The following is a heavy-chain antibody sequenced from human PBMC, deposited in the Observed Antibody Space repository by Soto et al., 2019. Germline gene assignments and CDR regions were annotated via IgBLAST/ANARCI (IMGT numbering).Heavy chain of an antibody. V-gene: IGHV4-61*01. J-gene: IGHJ5*02. CDR2: IYYSGCT. Sequence: QVQLQESGPGLVKPSEPLSLTCTVSGGSVSSGSYYWSWIRQPPGKGLEWFGYIYYSGCTNYNPPLKSRVTISVDTSKNQFSLKLSSVTAADTAVYYCARDVVTGTKFDPWGQGTLVTVSS. D-gene: IGHD1-20*01. CDR1: GGSVSSGSYY. CDR3: ARDVVTGTKFDP.